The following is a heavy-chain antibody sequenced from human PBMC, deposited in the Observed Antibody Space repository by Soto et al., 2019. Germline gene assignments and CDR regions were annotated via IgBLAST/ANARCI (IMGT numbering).Heavy chain of an antibody. CDR2: IYPGDSDT. V-gene: IGHV5-51*01. J-gene: IGHJ6*02. CDR3: ARTGQEYSSSSEYYYYGMDV. Sequence: GESLKISCKGSGYSFTSYWIGWVRQMPGKGLEWMGIIYPGDSDTRYSPSFQGQVTISADKSISTAYLQWSSLKASDTAMYYCARTGQEYSSSSEYYYYGMDVWGQGTTVTVSS. D-gene: IGHD6-6*01. CDR1: GYSFTSYW.